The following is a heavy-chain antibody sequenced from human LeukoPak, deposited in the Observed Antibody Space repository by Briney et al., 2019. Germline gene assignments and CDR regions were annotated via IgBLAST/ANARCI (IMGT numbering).Heavy chain of an antibody. CDR1: GGSISSGSYY. CDR3: AREPTITMIVATHYYYYYYMDV. CDR2: IYTSGST. Sequence: SETLSLTCTVSGGSISSGSYYWSWIRQPAGKGLEWIGRIYTSGSTNYNPSLKSRVTMSVDTSKNQFSLKLSSVTAADTAVYYCAREPTITMIVATHYYYYYYMDVWGKGTTVTISS. J-gene: IGHJ6*03. V-gene: IGHV4-61*02. D-gene: IGHD3-22*01.